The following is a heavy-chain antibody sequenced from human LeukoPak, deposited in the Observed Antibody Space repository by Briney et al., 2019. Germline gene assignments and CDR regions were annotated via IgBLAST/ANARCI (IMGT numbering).Heavy chain of an antibody. V-gene: IGHV3-15*01. D-gene: IGHD4-17*01. CDR3: TTTDYGDYGGIDY. CDR1: GFTFSNAW. J-gene: IGHJ4*02. Sequence: GGSLRLSCAASGFTFSNAWMSWVRQAPGKGLEWVGRIKSKTDGGTTDYAAPVKGRFTISRDDSKNTLYLQMNSLKTEDTAVYYCTTTDYGDYGGIDYWGQGTLVTVSS. CDR2: IKSKTDGGTT.